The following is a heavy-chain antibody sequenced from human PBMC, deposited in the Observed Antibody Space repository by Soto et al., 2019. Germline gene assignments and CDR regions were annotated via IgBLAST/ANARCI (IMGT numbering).Heavy chain of an antibody. CDR1: GFSITSSW. CDR2: FSSDGRVI. V-gene: IGHV3-74*01. Sequence: EVQLVESGGDLVQPGGSLRLSCAVSGFSITSSWMHWVRQAPGKGLVWVSCFSSDGRVISYADSVKGRFTISRDSAKNTLYLQMNSLTTEDTTVYYCARADGEWGKGTLVTVSS. CDR3: ARADGE. D-gene: IGHD7-27*01. J-gene: IGHJ1*01.